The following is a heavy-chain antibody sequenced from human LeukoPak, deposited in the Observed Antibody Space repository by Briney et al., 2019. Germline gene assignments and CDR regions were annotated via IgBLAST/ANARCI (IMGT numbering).Heavy chain of an antibody. V-gene: IGHV3-21*01. CDR3: ARISVVPAAGFDY. CDR1: GFTFISYS. CDR2: ITSSSSYI. D-gene: IGHD2-2*01. Sequence: PGPSLRPSRAASGFTFISYSMNWVRQAPRNGLEWVSSITSSSSYIYYAYSVKGRFTISRDNAKNSLYLQMNSLKAEDTAVYYCARISVVPAAGFDYWGQGTLVTVSS. J-gene: IGHJ4*02.